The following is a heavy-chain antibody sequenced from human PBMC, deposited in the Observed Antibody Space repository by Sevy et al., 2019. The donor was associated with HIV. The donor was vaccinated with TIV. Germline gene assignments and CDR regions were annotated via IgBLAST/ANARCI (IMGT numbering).Heavy chain of an antibody. D-gene: IGHD3-16*01. J-gene: IGHJ4*02. CDR1: GFTFSRFW. V-gene: IGHV3-7*01. CDR3: ASRPSEVQYLGVFDY. CDR2: IKQDGSEK. Sequence: GGSLRLSCIGSGFTFSRFWMSWVRQAPGKGLEWVANIKQDGSEKNYVDSVKGRFTISRDNARNSVYLEMNSLRAEDTAMYYCASRPSEVQYLGVFDYWGQGTLVTVSS.